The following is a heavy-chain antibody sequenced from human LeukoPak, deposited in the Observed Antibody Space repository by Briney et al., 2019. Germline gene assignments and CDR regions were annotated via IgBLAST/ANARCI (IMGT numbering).Heavy chain of an antibody. V-gene: IGHV4-30-4*08. CDR3: ARATSMGAFDI. D-gene: IGHD3-16*01. CDR1: GGSSKSVDYY. Sequence: SETRSVTCTVSGGSSKSVDYYWSWIRQHPGKGLEWIGYIYYSGSTYYNPSLKSRVTISVDTSKNQFSLKLSSVTAADTAVYYCARATSMGAFDIWGQGTMVTVSS. CDR2: IYYSGST. J-gene: IGHJ3*02.